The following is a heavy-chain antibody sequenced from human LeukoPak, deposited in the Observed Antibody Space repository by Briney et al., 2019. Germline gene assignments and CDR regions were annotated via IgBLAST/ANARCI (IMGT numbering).Heavy chain of an antibody. V-gene: IGHV3-48*03. D-gene: IGHD2-21*02. CDR1: GFIFSAYG. CDR3: AREISHCGGDCYDY. CDR2: ISPSGSSV. J-gene: IGHJ4*02. Sequence: GGSLRLSCEACGFIFSAYGFNWDRQAPGKGLEWVSYISPSGSSVYYADSLKGRFTISRDDAKNSVYLQMNSLRAEDTALYYCAREISHCGGDCYDYWGQGALVTVSS.